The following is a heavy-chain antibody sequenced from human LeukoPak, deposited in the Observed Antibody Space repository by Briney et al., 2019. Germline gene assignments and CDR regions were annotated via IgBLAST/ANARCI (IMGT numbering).Heavy chain of an antibody. Sequence: GGSLRLSCSASGFTFSSYAMGWVRQAPGKGLEWVSSIDYSGGAAYSADSVKGRFTISRDNSKNTLYLQMNSLRAEDTALYSCAKVSTVSSNFDYWGQGTLVTVSS. CDR2: IDYSGGAA. D-gene: IGHD4-17*01. J-gene: IGHJ4*02. V-gene: IGHV3-23*01. CDR3: AKVSTVSSNFDY. CDR1: GFTFSSYA.